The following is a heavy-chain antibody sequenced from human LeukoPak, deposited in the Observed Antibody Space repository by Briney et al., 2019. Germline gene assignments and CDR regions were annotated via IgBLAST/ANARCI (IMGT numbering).Heavy chain of an antibody. CDR3: ARVSRGVNICDS. D-gene: IGHD2/OR15-2a*01. V-gene: IGHV1-18*01. Sequence: ASVKVSCKASGYTFTSFDISWVRQAPGQGLEWMGWISVYNGDTNYAQKLQDRVTMTTDTSTSTAYMELRSLRSDDTAVYYCARVSRGVNICDSWGQGTLVTVSS. CDR2: ISVYNGDT. J-gene: IGHJ4*02. CDR1: GYTFTSFD.